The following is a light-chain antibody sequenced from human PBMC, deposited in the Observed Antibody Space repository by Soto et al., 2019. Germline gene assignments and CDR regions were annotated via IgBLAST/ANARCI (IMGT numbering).Light chain of an antibody. Sequence: EIVLTQSPGTLSLSPGERATLSCRASQGVSSSSLAWFQQKPGQAPRLLIYGASNRATGIPDRFSGSGSGTDFTLTVSRLEPEDFAVYYCQHYDNSPMYTFGQGT. V-gene: IGKV3-20*01. CDR2: GAS. CDR3: QHYDNSPMYT. CDR1: QGVSSSS. J-gene: IGKJ2*01.